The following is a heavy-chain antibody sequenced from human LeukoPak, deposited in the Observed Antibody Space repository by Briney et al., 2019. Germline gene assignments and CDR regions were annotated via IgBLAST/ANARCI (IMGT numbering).Heavy chain of an antibody. CDR3: ARGAPSPRVIDILTGYVLKPHTFDP. D-gene: IGHD3-9*01. CDR2: IYYSGST. V-gene: IGHV4-59*01. CDR1: GGSISSYC. Sequence: SETLSLTCTVSGGSISSYCWSWIRQPPGKGLEWIGYIYYSGSTNYNPSLKSRVTISVDTSKNQFSLKLSSVTAADTAVYYCARGAPSPRVIDILTGYVLKPHTFDPWGQGTLVTVSS. J-gene: IGHJ5*02.